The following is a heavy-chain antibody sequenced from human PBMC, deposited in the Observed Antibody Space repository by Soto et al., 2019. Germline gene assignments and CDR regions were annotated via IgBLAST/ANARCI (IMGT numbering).Heavy chain of an antibody. Sequence: PSETLSLTCAVSGGSISSSNWWSWVRQPPGKGLGWIVEIYHSGSTNYNPSLKSRVTISVDKSKNQFSLKLSSVTAADTAVYYCASRLPDSSSFYYYYGMDVWGQGTTVTVSS. CDR1: GGSISSSNW. D-gene: IGHD6-6*01. CDR2: IYHSGST. CDR3: ASRLPDSSSFYYYYGMDV. J-gene: IGHJ6*02. V-gene: IGHV4-4*02.